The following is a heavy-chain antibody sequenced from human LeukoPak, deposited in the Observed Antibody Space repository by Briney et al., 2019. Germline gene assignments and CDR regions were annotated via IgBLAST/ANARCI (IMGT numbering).Heavy chain of an antibody. CDR2: ISFDGSVS. Sequence: GRSLRLSCAASGFIFSDYGMHWARQAPGKGLEWVAGISFDGSVSNYADFVRGRFTISRDNSKNTLDPQMNSLTTEDTTVYYCVKERGPHDAFDVWGQGTKVTVSS. V-gene: IGHV3-30*04. CDR1: GFIFSDYG. J-gene: IGHJ3*01. CDR3: VKERGPHDAFDV.